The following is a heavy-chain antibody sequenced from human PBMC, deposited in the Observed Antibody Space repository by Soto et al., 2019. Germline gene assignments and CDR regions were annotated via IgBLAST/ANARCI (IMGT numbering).Heavy chain of an antibody. D-gene: IGHD4-17*01. Sequence: PSETLSLTCAVYGGSFSGYYWTWIRQPPGKGLEWIGEINHSGGTTYNPPLKSRVTISVDTSKNQFSLKLSSVTAADTAVYYCARVHYGDYGEYFHLWGQGTLVTVSS. V-gene: IGHV4-34*01. CDR3: ARVHYGDYGEYFHL. J-gene: IGHJ1*01. CDR1: GGSFSGYY. CDR2: INHSGGT.